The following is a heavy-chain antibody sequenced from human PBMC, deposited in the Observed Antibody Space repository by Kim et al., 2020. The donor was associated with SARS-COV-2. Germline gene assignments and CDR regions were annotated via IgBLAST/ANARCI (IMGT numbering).Heavy chain of an antibody. CDR1: GFTFSSYA. Sequence: GGSLRLSCAASGFTFSSYAMSWVRQAPGKGLEWVSAISGSGGSTYYADSVKGRFTISRDNSKNTLYLQMNSLRAEDTAVYYCAKGRITMVRGVIPYYFDYWGQGTLVTVSS. CDR2: ISGSGGST. V-gene: IGHV3-23*01. D-gene: IGHD3-10*01. J-gene: IGHJ4*02. CDR3: AKGRITMVRGVIPYYFDY.